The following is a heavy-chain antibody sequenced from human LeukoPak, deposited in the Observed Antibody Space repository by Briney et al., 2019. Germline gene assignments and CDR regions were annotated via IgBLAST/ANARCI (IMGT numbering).Heavy chain of an antibody. J-gene: IGHJ5*02. D-gene: IGHD2-2*01. CDR3: ARVPAARFKYNWFDP. V-gene: IGHV1-8*01. CDR2: MNPNSGNT. CDR1: GYTFTSYD. Sequence: GASVKVSCKASGYTFTSYDINWVRQATGQGLEWMGWMNPNSGNTGYAQKFQGRVTMPRNTSISTAYMELSSLRSEDTAVYYCARVPAARFKYNWFDPWGQGTLVTVSS.